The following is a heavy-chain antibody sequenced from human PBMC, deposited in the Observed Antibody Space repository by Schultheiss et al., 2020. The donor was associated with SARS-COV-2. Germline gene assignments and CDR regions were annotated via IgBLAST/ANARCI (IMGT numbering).Heavy chain of an antibody. D-gene: IGHD2-2*02. CDR2: IYWNDDK. J-gene: IGHJ3*02. CDR1: GFSLSTSGVG. Sequence: SGPTLVKPTQTLTLTCTFSGFSLSTSGVGVGWIRQPPGKALEWLAFIYWNDDKRYSPSLKSRLTITKDTSKNQVVLTMTNMDPVDTATYYCARACSSTSCYTVGAFDIWGQGTMVTVSS. V-gene: IGHV2-5*01. CDR3: ARACSSTSCYTVGAFDI.